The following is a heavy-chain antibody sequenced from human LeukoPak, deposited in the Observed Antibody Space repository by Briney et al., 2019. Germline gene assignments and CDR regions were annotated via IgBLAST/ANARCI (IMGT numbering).Heavy chain of an antibody. D-gene: IGHD3-22*01. Sequence: GGSLRLSCAASGFTFSSYSMSWVRQAPGKGLEWVGYISSSSSTIYYPASVKGRFTISRDKAKKSLYLQMNRPRAEEPAVYYCARGIIVVAWNVFDYWGQGNLVTVSS. J-gene: IGHJ4*02. CDR3: ARGIIVVAWNVFDY. CDR1: GFTFSSYS. V-gene: IGHV3-48*01. CDR2: ISSSSSTI.